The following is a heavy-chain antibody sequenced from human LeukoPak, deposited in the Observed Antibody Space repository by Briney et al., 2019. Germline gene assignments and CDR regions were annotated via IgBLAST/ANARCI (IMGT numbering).Heavy chain of an antibody. CDR3: AKATDGYNPFDY. D-gene: IGHD5-24*01. V-gene: IGHV3-23*01. J-gene: IGHJ4*02. CDR2: ISATGGSA. Sequence: GGSLRLSWAASGFSFTSFAMSWVRQAPGKGLEWVSSISATGGSAFYADSVKGRFTISRDSSKNTLYLQMNSLTAEDTALYYCAKATDGYNPFDYWGQGTLVTVSS. CDR1: GFSFTSFA.